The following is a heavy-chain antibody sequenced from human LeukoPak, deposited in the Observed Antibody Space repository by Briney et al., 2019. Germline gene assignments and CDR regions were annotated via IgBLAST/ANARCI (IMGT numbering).Heavy chain of an antibody. D-gene: IGHD5-18*01. CDR2: IYYSGST. Sequence: SETLSLTCTVSGGSISSYYWSWIRQPPGKGLEWIGSIYYSGSTYYNPSLKSRVTISVDTSKNQFSLKLSSVTAADTAVYYCARPIGYSYGFDYWGQGTLVTVSS. CDR3: ARPIGYSYGFDY. J-gene: IGHJ4*02. V-gene: IGHV4-59*05. CDR1: GGSISSYY.